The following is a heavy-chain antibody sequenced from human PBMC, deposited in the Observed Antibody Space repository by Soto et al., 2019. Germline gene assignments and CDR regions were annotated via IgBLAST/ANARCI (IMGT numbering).Heavy chain of an antibody. J-gene: IGHJ6*02. Sequence: PSETLSLTCAVSGGSISSGGYYWSWIRQHPGKGLEWIGYIYYSGSTYYNPSLKSRVTISVDTSKNQFSLKLSSVTAADTAVYYCARRVVPXAIRGVRPNYYYYGMDVWGQGTTVTVSS. V-gene: IGHV4-31*11. CDR3: ARRVVPXAIRGVRPNYYYYGMDV. CDR1: GGSISSGGYY. D-gene: IGHD2-2*01. CDR2: IYYSGST.